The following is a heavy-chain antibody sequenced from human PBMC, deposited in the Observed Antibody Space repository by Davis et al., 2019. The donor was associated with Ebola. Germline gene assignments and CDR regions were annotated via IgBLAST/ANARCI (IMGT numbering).Heavy chain of an antibody. D-gene: IGHD5-18*01. J-gene: IGHJ4*02. CDR3: ARDTAMSF. V-gene: IGHV3-74*03. CDR1: GFTFSNHW. CDR2: INPDGTTT. Sequence: GESLKISCAASGFTFSNHWMHWIRQAPGKGLVWVSRINPDGTTTMYADSVEGRFTISRDNSKNTLYLQMNSLRAEDTAVYYCARDTAMSFWGQGTLVTVSS.